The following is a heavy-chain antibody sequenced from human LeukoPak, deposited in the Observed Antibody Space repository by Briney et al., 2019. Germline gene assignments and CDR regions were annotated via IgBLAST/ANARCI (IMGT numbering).Heavy chain of an antibody. V-gene: IGHV4-31*03. D-gene: IGHD2-21*02. Sequence: SETLSLTCTVSGGSISSGGYYWSWIRQHPGKGLEWIGYIYYSGSTYYNPSLKSRVTISVDTSKNQFSLKLSSVTVADTAVYYCATVNTCGGDCQYFQHWGQGTLVTVSS. CDR3: ATVNTCGGDCQYFQH. CDR2: IYYSGST. CDR1: GGSISSGGYY. J-gene: IGHJ1*01.